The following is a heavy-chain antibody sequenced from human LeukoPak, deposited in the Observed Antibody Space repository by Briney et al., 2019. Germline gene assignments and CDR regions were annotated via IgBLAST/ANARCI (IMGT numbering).Heavy chain of an antibody. D-gene: IGHD6-6*01. Sequence: SETLSLTCTVSGVSFIGLFWSWIRQPPGRGLEWIGYIYDSGNTKYNPSLNSRVTISVDTSKNQFSLNLTSVNIADTAVYYCARGALGHLRPGWFDPWGQGILVTVSS. J-gene: IGHJ5*02. CDR2: IYDSGNT. CDR1: GVSFIGLF. V-gene: IGHV4-59*11. CDR3: ARGALGHLRPGWFDP.